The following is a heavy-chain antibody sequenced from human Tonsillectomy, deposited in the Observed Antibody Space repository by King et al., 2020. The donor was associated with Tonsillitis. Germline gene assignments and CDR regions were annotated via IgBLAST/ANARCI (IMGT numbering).Heavy chain of an antibody. D-gene: IGHD3-10*01. J-gene: IGHJ6*03. CDR3: ARGSGTYYYYYIYMDV. V-gene: IGHV4-4*02. Sequence: VQLQESGPGLVKPSGTLSLTCAVSGVSISSSNWGSWVRQPPGKGLEGIGEIYHSGNTNYNPSLKSRFTISVDNSKNQFSLNLSSVTAADTAVYYCARGSGTYYYYYIYMDVWGKGTTVTVSS. CDR1: GVSISSSNW. CDR2: IYHSGNT.